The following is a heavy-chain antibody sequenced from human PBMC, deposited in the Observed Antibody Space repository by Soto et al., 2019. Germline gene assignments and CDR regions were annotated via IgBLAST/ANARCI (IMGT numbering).Heavy chain of an antibody. V-gene: IGHV5-51*01. CDR2: IYPGDSDT. J-gene: IGHJ6*02. D-gene: IGHD1-1*01. Sequence: GESLKISCKGSGYSFTSYWIGWVRQMPGKGLEWMGNIYPGDSDTRYSPSFQGQVTISADKSISTAYLQWSSLKASDTAMYYCARQGTQIHEGMDVWGQGTTVTVSS. CDR1: GYSFTSYW. CDR3: ARQGTQIHEGMDV.